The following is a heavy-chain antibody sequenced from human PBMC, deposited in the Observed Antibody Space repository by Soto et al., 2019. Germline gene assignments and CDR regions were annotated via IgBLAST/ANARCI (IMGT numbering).Heavy chain of an antibody. CDR2: IHDSGVT. CDR3: ARGGGVYYFDY. CDR1: GGSISNYY. D-gene: IGHD2-8*02. Sequence: SETLSLTCTVSGGSISNYYWSWFRQTPGKGLEWIGYIHDSGVTNYNPSLKSRVAISLDTSKSQFSLKLSSVTAADTAVYYCARGGGVYYFDYWGQGTLVTVSS. V-gene: IGHV4-59*01. J-gene: IGHJ4*02.